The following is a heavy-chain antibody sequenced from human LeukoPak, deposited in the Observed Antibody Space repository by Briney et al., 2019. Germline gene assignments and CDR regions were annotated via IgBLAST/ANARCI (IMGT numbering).Heavy chain of an antibody. V-gene: IGHV1-46*01. Sequence: ASTKVSCKASGYTFINYGISWVRQAPGQGLEWMGMINPSGGSTTYAQKFQGRVTMTRDMSTSTVYMELSSLTSEDTAVYYCARTRGYYFDYWGQGTLVTVSS. CDR3: ARTRGYYFDY. CDR1: GYTFINYG. J-gene: IGHJ4*02. CDR2: INPSGGST.